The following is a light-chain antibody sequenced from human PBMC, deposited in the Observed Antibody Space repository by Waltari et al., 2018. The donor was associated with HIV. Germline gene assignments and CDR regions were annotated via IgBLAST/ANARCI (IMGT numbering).Light chain of an antibody. Sequence: DIQVTQSPSSLSASVGDRVSMTCRASRDVTRYLNWFQQKPGRAPKLHIYAASSLQRGVPSRFSGSGSGTEFTLTINGVQPEDFATYYCQQSHSTPLTFGPGTKVDV. CDR1: RDVTRY. J-gene: IGKJ3*01. V-gene: IGKV1-39*01. CDR3: QQSHSTPLT. CDR2: AAS.